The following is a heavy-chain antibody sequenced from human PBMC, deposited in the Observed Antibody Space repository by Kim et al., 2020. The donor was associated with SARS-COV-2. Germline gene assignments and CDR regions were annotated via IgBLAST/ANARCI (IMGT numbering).Heavy chain of an antibody. V-gene: IGHV3-21*01. Sequence: SVKDRFTSSRDNAKNSLYLQMNSLRAEDTAVYYCARGSGLYSSSQIDFDYWGQGTLVTVSS. D-gene: IGHD6-6*01. CDR3: ARGSGLYSSSQIDFDY. J-gene: IGHJ4*02.